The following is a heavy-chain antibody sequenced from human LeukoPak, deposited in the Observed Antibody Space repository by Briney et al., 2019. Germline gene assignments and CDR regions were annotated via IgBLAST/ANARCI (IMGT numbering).Heavy chain of an antibody. V-gene: IGHV3-23*01. CDR1: GFTFSSYA. D-gene: IGHD5-24*01. CDR3: ARFKDGYNRFDS. CDR2: TSGSGGNT. J-gene: IGHJ4*02. Sequence: GGSLRLSCAASGFTFSSYAMSWVRQAPGKGLEWVSATSGSGGNTYYADSVKGGFTISRDNSKNTLYLQMNSLRAEDTAVYYCARFKDGYNRFDSWGQGTLVTVSS.